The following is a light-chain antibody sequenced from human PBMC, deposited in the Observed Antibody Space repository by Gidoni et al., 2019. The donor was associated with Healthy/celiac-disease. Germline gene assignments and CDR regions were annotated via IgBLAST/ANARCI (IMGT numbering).Light chain of an antibody. CDR3: CSYAGSSTYV. CDR2: EGS. CDR1: SSDGGRYNL. Sequence: QSALTQPAPVSGSPGQSITISCTGTSSDGGRYNLVSWYQQPPGKAPKPMIYEGSKRPSGVSNRFSGSKSGNTASLTISGLQAEDEADYYCCSYAGSSTYVFGTGTKVTVL. J-gene: IGLJ1*01. V-gene: IGLV2-23*01.